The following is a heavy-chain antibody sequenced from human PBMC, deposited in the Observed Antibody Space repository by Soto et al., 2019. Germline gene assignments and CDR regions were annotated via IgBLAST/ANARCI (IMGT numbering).Heavy chain of an antibody. J-gene: IGHJ6*02. CDR2: IYYSGNT. CDR1: GGSIGSSNFY. V-gene: IGHV4-39*01. Sequence: QLHLQESGPGLAKPSETLSLTCVVSGGSIGSSNFYWGWIRKPPGQGLEWIVTIYYSGNTYYNPSLKSRVTISVDTSKNQFSLKLNSVPAADTAVYYCARVSSNSYYYGTDVWGQGTTVTVSS. CDR3: ARVSSNSYYYGTDV.